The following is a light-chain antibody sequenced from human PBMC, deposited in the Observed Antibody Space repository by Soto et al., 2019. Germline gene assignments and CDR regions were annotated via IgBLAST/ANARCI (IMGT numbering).Light chain of an antibody. CDR1: RSDVGGYNY. V-gene: IGLV2-14*01. CDR3: TSYTGGTTRE. J-gene: IGLJ2*01. CDR2: YVS. Sequence: QSVLTQHASVSGSPGQSITISSTGTRSDVGGYNYVSWFKQNPGKVPRLIFFYVSNRPSGVSNRFSGSKSVNTASLTISGLQAEDEADYYCTSYTGGTTREFGGGTKVTIL.